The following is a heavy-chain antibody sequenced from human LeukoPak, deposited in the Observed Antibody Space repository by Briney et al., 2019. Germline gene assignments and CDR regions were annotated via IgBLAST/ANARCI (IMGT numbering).Heavy chain of an antibody. CDR2: ISGSGGST. V-gene: IGHV3-23*01. Sequence: PGGSLRLSCAASGFTFSSYAMSWVRQAPGKGLEWVSAISGSGGSTYYADSVKGRFTISRDNSKNTLYLQMNSLRAEDTAVYYCAKVLDYGDYDTETFDYWGQGTLVTVSS. J-gene: IGHJ4*02. D-gene: IGHD4-17*01. CDR1: GFTFSSYA. CDR3: AKVLDYGDYDTETFDY.